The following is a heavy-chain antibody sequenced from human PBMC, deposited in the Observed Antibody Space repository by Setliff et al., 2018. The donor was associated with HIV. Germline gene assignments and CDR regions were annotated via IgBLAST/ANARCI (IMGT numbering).Heavy chain of an antibody. D-gene: IGHD3-3*01. Sequence: PSETLSLTCAVYGGSFSGYYWSWIRQPPGKGLEWIGEINHNGNTNYNPSLKSRVTISVDTSKNQFSLRLSSVTAADTAVYYCARGIENFWSGYIRWGPGTLVTVSS. CDR2: INHNGNT. CDR1: GGSFSGYY. J-gene: IGHJ4*02. V-gene: IGHV4-34*01. CDR3: ARGIENFWSGYIR.